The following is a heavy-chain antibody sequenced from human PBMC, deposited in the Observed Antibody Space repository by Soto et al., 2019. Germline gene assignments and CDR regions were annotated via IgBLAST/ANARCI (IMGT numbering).Heavy chain of an antibody. J-gene: IGHJ3*02. CDR3: ARAHRYYDYPDI. CDR2: IHYSETI. Sequence: QVQLQESGPGLVKASQTLSLTCTVSGASVXSXDXXXXXXXXXXXXGLEWIGYIHYSETIYYNPSLKSRVQILVETFKNQFSLEVSSVTAADTAVYYCARAHRYYDYPDIWGQGTTVTVSS. D-gene: IGHD3-22*01. V-gene: IGHV4-30-4*01. CDR1: GASVXSXDXX.